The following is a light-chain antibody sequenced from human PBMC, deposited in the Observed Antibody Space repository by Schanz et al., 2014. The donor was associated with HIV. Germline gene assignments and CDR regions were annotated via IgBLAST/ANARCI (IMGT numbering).Light chain of an antibody. CDR1: SSDVGGYDY. V-gene: IGLV2-14*03. CDR2: DVT. Sequence: QSALTQPASVSGSPGQSITISCTGDSSDVGGYDYVSWYQQHPGKAPKLIIYDVTDRPSGVSFRFSGSKSGNTASLTISGLQADDEADYYCSSFAATSNVLFGGGTQLTVL. CDR3: SSFAATSNVL. J-gene: IGLJ3*02.